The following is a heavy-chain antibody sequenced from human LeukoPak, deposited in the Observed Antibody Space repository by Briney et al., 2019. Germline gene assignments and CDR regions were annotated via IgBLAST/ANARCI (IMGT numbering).Heavy chain of an antibody. CDR2: ISYDGSNK. CDR3: AKDSGYSYAKYYFDY. V-gene: IGHV3-30*18. Sequence: GGSLRLSCAASGFTFSSYGMHWVRQAPGKGLEWVAVISYDGSNKYYADSVKGRFTISRDNSKNTLYLQMNSLRAEDTAVHYCAKDSGYSYAKYYFDYWGQGTLVTVSS. J-gene: IGHJ4*02. D-gene: IGHD5-18*01. CDR1: GFTFSSYG.